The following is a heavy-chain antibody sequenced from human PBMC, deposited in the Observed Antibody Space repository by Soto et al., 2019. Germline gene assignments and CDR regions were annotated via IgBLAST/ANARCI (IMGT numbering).Heavy chain of an antibody. Sequence: SVKVSCKASGGTFSSYTISWVRQAPGQGLEWMGRIIPIPGIANYAQKFQGRVTITADKSTSTAYMELSSLRSEDTAVYYCARDYGDYYYYYYMDVWGKGTTVTVS. V-gene: IGHV1-69*04. CDR3: ARDYGDYYYYYYMDV. CDR2: IIPIPGIA. J-gene: IGHJ6*03. CDR1: GGTFSSYT. D-gene: IGHD4-17*01.